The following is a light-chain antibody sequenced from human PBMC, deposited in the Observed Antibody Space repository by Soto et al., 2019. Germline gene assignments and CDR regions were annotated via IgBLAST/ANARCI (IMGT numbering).Light chain of an antibody. CDR3: QQYNSWPLT. CDR2: DAS. V-gene: IGKV3-15*01. J-gene: IGKJ4*01. Sequence: EIVMTQSPATLSVSPGERATLSCRASQSVSSNLAWYQQKPGQTPRLLIYDASIRATSGPANFSGSGSGTEFTLTIGSLQSEDFAVYYCQQYNSWPLTFGGGTKV. CDR1: QSVSSN.